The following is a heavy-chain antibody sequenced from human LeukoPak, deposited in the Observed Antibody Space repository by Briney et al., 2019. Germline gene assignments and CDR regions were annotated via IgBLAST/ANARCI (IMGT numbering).Heavy chain of an antibody. V-gene: IGHV3-33*01. CDR1: GFTFSSSG. Sequence: GRSLRLSCAASGFTFSSSGMHWVRQAPGKGLEWVALIWYDGSHKYYADSVKGRSTISRDNSKNTLYLQMNSLRAEDTAVYYCARDLGYSSSWIDYWGQGTLVPVSS. J-gene: IGHJ4*02. CDR2: IWYDGSHK. D-gene: IGHD6-13*01. CDR3: ARDLGYSSSWIDY.